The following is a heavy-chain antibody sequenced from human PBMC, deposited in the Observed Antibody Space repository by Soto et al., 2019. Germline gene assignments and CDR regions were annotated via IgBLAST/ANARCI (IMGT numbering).Heavy chain of an antibody. CDR1: GFTFSNAW. Sequence: GGSLRLSCAASGFTFSNAWMSWVRQAPGKGLEWVGRIKSKTDGGTTDYAAPVKGRFTISRDDSKNTLYLQMNSLKTGDTAVYYCTTDLSSSWYGYYYYGMDVWGQGTTVTVSS. D-gene: IGHD6-13*01. CDR3: TTDLSSSWYGYYYYGMDV. CDR2: IKSKTDGGTT. J-gene: IGHJ6*02. V-gene: IGHV3-15*01.